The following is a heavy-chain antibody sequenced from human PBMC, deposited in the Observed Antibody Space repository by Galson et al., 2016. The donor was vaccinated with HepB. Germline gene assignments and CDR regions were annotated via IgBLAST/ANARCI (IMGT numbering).Heavy chain of an antibody. CDR3: VRGGAARPDY. CDR2: ISSSSSEM. Sequence: SLRLSCAASGFSFSIYGMHWARQAPGKGLEWVASISSSSSEMSYADSVTGRFTISRDNAKNFLFLQMSGLGAEDTAVYYCVRGGAARPDYWGQGILVTVSS. J-gene: IGHJ4*02. V-gene: IGHV3-48*01. CDR1: GFSFSIYG. D-gene: IGHD6-6*01.